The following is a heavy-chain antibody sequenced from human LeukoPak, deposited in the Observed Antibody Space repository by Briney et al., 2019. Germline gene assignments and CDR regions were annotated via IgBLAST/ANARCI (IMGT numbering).Heavy chain of an antibody. CDR1: GFTFDDYA. CDR2: ISYDGSNK. V-gene: IGHV3-30*04. J-gene: IGHJ4*02. CDR3: ARDEI. Sequence: GGSLRLSCAASGFTFDDYAMHWVRQAPGKGLEWVAVISYDGSNKYYADSVKGRFTISRDNSKNTLYLQMNSLRAEDTAVYYCARDEIWGQGTLVTVSS.